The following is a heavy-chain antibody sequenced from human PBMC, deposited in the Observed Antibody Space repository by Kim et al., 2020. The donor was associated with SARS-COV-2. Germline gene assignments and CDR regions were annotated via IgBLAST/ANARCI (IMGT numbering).Heavy chain of an antibody. CDR3: VRATTPMTLQF. J-gene: IGHJ4*02. CDR2: IAHSGTT. CDR1: SGSFSGFS. D-gene: IGHD1-1*01. V-gene: IGHV4-34*01. Sequence: SETLSLTCGVSSGSFSGFSWGWILQPPGKGLEWIGEIAHSGTTTYNPSLESRLSISKDSSKRQFSLRLKSLTAADTAHYFCVRATTPMTLQFWGQGPLVTVSS.